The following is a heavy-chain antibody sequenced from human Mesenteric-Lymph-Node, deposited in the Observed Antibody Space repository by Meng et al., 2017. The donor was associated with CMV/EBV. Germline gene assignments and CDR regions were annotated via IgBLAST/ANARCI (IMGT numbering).Heavy chain of an antibody. J-gene: IGHJ4*02. CDR3: ARDSRYNWNARPRYYFDY. Sequence: ASVKVSCKASGYTFTDSYMHWVRQAPGQGLEWMGWINPNSGGTNYAQKFQGRVTMTRDTSISTAYMELSRLRSDDTAVYYCARDSRYNWNARPRYYFDYWGQGTLVTVSS. CDR1: GYTFTDSY. D-gene: IGHD1-20*01. CDR2: INPNSGGT. V-gene: IGHV1-2*02.